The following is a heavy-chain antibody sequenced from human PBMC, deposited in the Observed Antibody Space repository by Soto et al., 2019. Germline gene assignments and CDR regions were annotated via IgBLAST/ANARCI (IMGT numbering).Heavy chain of an antibody. CDR3: ARDRSSRWFYFDD. CDR1: GYTFTSYY. V-gene: IGHV1-46*01. CDR2: INPSGGST. Sequence: QVQLVQSGAEVKKPGASVKVSCKASGYTFTSYYLHWVRQAPGQGLEWMGIINPSGGSTSYAQKFQGRVTMTRDTSTTTVYMELSSLRIEDTAVYYCARDRSSRWFYFDDWGQGTLVTVSS. D-gene: IGHD2-2*01. J-gene: IGHJ4*02.